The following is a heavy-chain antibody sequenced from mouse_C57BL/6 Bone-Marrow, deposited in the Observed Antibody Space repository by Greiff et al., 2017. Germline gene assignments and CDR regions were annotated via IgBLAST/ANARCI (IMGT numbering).Heavy chain of an antibody. D-gene: IGHD1-1*01. CDR1: GYTFTSYG. CDR3: ARWGYYYGSSPYYFDD. V-gene: IGHV1-50*01. CDR2: IDPYDSYT. J-gene: IGHJ2*02. Sequence: QVQLQQPGAELVKPGASVKLSCKASGYTFTSYGMQWVKQRHGQGLEWIGEIDPYDSYTNYNQKFKGKATLTVDTSSSTAYMQLSSLTSADSAFYFFARWGYYYGSSPYYFDDWSQGTSLPVSS.